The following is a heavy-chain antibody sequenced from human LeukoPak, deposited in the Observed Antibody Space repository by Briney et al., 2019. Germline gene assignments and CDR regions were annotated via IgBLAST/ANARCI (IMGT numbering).Heavy chain of an antibody. CDR3: ARGRRLTIFGVVIPPGYYGMDV. D-gene: IGHD3-3*01. V-gene: IGHV4-39*01. CDR1: GGSISSSSYY. CDR2: IYYSGST. J-gene: IGHJ6*02. Sequence: PSETLSLTCTVSGGSISSSSYYWGWIRQPPGKGLEWIGSIYYSGSTYYNPSLKSRVTISVDTSKNQFSLKLSSVTAADTAVYYCARGRRLTIFGVVIPPGYYGMDVWGQGTTVTVSS.